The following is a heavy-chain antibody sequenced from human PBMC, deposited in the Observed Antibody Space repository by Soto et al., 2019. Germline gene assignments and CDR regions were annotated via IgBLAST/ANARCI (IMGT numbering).Heavy chain of an antibody. V-gene: IGHV3-33*01. Sequence: PGGSLRLSCAASGFTFSSYGMHWVRQAPGKGLEWVAVIWYDGSNKYYADSVKGLFTISRDNSKNTLYLQMNSLRAEDTAVYYCARAETYYDFWSGYYLNYYGMDVWGQGTTVTVSS. J-gene: IGHJ6*02. CDR1: GFTFSSYG. CDR3: ARAETYYDFWSGYYLNYYGMDV. D-gene: IGHD3-3*01. CDR2: IWYDGSNK.